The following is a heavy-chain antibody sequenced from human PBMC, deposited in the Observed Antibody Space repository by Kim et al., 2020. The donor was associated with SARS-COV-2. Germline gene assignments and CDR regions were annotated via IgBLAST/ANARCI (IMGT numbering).Heavy chain of an antibody. J-gene: IGHJ3*02. CDR1: GGSVSGYY. CDR3: ARHRDKLDGAFDI. CDR2: IYYSGST. Sequence: SETLSLTCTVSGGSVSGYYWSWIRQPPGKGPEWIGYIYYSGSTRYNPSLRSRVTISRDTSKNQFSLKVSSVAASDTAVYYCARHRDKLDGAFDIWSQGT. V-gene: IGHV4-59*08. D-gene: IGHD3-10*01.